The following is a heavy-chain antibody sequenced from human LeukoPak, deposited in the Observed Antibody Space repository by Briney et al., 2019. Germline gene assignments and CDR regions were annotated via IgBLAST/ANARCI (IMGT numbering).Heavy chain of an antibody. CDR2: IFYSGSS. D-gene: IGHD1-26*01. CDR3: ARDSGSYSFDC. Sequence: SETLSLTCTVSGGSISSRTYYWGWIRQPPGKGLEWIGSIFYSGSSYYNPSLKSRVTISVDTSKNHFSLKLTSATAADTAVYYCARDSGSYSFDCWGQGTLVTVSS. V-gene: IGHV4-39*02. J-gene: IGHJ4*02. CDR1: GGSISSRTYY.